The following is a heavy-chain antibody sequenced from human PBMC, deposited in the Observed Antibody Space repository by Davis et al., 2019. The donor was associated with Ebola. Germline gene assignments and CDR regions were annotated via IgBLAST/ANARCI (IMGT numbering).Heavy chain of an antibody. D-gene: IGHD4-17*01. CDR3: ARDLDYGEILWYYYGMDV. CDR2: INAGNGNT. J-gene: IGHJ6*02. V-gene: IGHV1-3*01. Sequence: AASVKVSCKASGYTFTSYAMHWVRQAPGQRLEWMGWINAGNGNTKYSQKFQGRVTITRDTSASTAYMELSSLRSDDTAVYYCARDLDYGEILWYYYGMDVWGQGTTVTVSS. CDR1: GYTFTSYA.